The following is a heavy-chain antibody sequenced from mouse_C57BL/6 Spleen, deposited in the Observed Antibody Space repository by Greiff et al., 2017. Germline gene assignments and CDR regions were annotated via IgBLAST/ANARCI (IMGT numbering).Heavy chain of an antibody. V-gene: IGHV1-81*01. D-gene: IGHD3-2*02. J-gene: IGHJ4*01. CDR2: VYPRIGNT. CDR3: ARGDSSVYVNYYAVDY. CDR1: GYTFTSSG. Sequence: VQLQQPGAELARPGASVKLSCKASGYTFTSSGISWVQQRTGQGLEWIGEVYPRIGNTYYNEKFKGKATLTADTASSTAYMELRSLTSEDSAVYFCARGDSSVYVNYYAVDYWGQGASGTVSS.